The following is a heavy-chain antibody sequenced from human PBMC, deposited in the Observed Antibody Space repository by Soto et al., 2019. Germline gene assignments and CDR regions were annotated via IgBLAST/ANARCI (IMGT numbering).Heavy chain of an antibody. J-gene: IGHJ3*02. D-gene: IGHD3-22*01. CDR3: ARSITVIVVAAFDAFDI. V-gene: IGHV1-69*01. Sequence: QVQLVQSGAEVKKPGSSVKVSCKASGGTFSSYAISWVRQAPGQGLEWMGGIIPIFGTANYAQKFQGRVTITADESTSTAYMELSSLRSEDTAVYYCARSITVIVVAAFDAFDIWGQGTMVTVSS. CDR1: GGTFSSYA. CDR2: IIPIFGTA.